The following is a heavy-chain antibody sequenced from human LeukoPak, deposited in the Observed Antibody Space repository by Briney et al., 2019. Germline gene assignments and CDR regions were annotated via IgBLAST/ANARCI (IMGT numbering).Heavy chain of an antibody. Sequence: PGGSLRFSCAAPGSPFSRPWRHWFGQLPGKGLVWVSRIDSGGSNTRYADSVKGRFTVSRDNAKNTVYLQMNSLRAEDTAVYYCVRERYSSGPDGFDIWGQGTMVTVSS. CDR1: GSPFSRPW. V-gene: IGHV3-74*01. J-gene: IGHJ3*02. CDR3: VRERYSSGPDGFDI. D-gene: IGHD2-15*01. CDR2: IDSGGSNT.